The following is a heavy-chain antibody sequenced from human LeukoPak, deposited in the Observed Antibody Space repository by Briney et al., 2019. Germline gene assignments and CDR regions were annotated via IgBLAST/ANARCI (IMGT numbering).Heavy chain of an antibody. V-gene: IGHV3-7*04. Sequence: PGGSLRLSCAASGFTFSTYWMSWVRQAPGKGLEWVANIKQGGSEKYYVDSVKGRFTVSRDNAKNSLYLQMNSLRAEDTAVYYCARGYYYDRIGYYPDYWGQGTLVTVSS. CDR3: ARGYYYDRIGYYPDY. CDR1: GFTFSTYW. D-gene: IGHD3-22*01. CDR2: IKQGGSEK. J-gene: IGHJ4*02.